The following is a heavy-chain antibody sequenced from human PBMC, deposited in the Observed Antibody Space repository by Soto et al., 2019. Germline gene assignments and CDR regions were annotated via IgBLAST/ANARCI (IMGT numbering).Heavy chain of an antibody. V-gene: IGHV3-30*18. J-gene: IGHJ5*01. Sequence: GGSLRLSCAASGFTFSSYGMHWVRQTPDKGLEWVAVISHDGNQKYYADFAKGRFTISRDNARNTLHLQMNSLRPEDTAFFYCVKATLPTSIKFGVDSWGQGTLVTVSS. D-gene: IGHD2-2*01. CDR3: VKATLPTSIKFGVDS. CDR2: ISHDGNQK. CDR1: GFTFSSYG.